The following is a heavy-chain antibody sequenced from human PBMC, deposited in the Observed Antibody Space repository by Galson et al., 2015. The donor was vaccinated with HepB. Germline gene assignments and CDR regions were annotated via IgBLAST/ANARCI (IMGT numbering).Heavy chain of an antibody. CDR1: GFTFSSYA. D-gene: IGHD2-2*01. V-gene: IGHV3-30-3*01. J-gene: IGHJ4*02. Sequence: SLRLSCAASGFTFSSYAMHWVRQAPGKGLEWVAVISYDGSNKYYADSVKGRFTISRDNSKNTLYLQMNSLRAEDTAVYYCARGPDRYCSSTSCYVGDYFDYWGQGTLVTVSS. CDR2: ISYDGSNK. CDR3: ARGPDRYCSSTSCYVGDYFDY.